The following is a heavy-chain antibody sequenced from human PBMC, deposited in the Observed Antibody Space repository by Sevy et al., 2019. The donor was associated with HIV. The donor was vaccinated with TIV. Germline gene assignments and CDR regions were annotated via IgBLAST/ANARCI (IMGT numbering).Heavy chain of an antibody. CDR3: AKEKWGLENAFDI. CDR1: GFTFDDYA. CDR2: ISWNSGSI. J-gene: IGHJ3*02. V-gene: IGHV3-9*01. D-gene: IGHD1-26*01. Sequence: GGSLRLSCAASGFTFDDYAMHWVRQAPGKGLEWVSGISWNSGSIGYADSVKGRFTISRDNAKNSLYLQMNGLRAEDTALYYCAKEKWGLENAFDIWGQGTMVTVSS.